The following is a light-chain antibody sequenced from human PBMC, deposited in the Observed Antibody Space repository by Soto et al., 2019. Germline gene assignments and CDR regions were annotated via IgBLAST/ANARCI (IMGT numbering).Light chain of an antibody. J-gene: IGKJ3*01. CDR2: GVS. CDR1: QSVSNNY. V-gene: IGKV3-20*01. CDR3: QQYDRSPFT. Sequence: ETVLTQSPGTLSLSPGERATLSCRASQSVSNNYLAWFQQKPGQAPRVLIYGVSSRATGIPDRFSGSGSGTDFTLTISRLEPEDFAVYYCQQYDRSPFTFGPGTKVDIK.